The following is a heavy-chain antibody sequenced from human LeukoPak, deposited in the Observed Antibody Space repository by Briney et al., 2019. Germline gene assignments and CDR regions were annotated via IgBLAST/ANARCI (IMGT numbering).Heavy chain of an antibody. D-gene: IGHD6-19*01. V-gene: IGHV4-59*01. J-gene: IGHJ4*02. CDR1: GGSFSGYY. CDR3: ARGDGSGWYFDY. CDR2: IYYSGST. Sequence: SETLPLTCAVYGGSFSGYYWSWIRQPPGKGLEWIGYIYYSGSTNYNPSLKSRVTISVDTSKNQFSLKLSSVTAADTAVYYCARGDGSGWYFDYWGQGTLVTVSS.